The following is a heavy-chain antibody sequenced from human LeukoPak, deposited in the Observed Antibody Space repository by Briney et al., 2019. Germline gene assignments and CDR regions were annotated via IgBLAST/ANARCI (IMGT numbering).Heavy chain of an antibody. CDR1: GFSFRNYW. D-gene: IGHD2-2*01. J-gene: IGHJ4*02. CDR3: AREGDQGLLCGSTSCFVY. V-gene: IGHV3-74*01. Sequence: GVPLRLTREASGFSFRNYWWHWVRQAPGKGPECVLRINSVGSSTSYAESVKGRFTISRDNAKNTLYLQMNSLRAEDTAVYYCAREGDQGLLCGSTSCFVYWGQGTLVTVSS. CDR2: INSVGSST.